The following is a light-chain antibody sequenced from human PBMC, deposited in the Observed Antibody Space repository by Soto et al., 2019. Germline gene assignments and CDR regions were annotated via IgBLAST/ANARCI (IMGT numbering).Light chain of an antibody. J-gene: IGKJ1*01. CDR1: QRLGRY. V-gene: IGKV3-11*01. CDR2: DAA. Sequence: EIVLTQSPATLSLSPGERATLSCRASQRLGRYLAWYQQKPGQAPRLGIYDAANRATGFPARFSGSGSGTDFTRTISRLEPEDVAVYYCQQRSKWPLTFGQGRNVELK. CDR3: QQRSKWPLT.